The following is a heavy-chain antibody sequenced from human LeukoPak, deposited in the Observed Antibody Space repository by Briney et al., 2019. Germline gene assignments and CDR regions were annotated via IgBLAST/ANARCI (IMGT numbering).Heavy chain of an antibody. Sequence: GRSLRLSCAASGFTFSSYAMHWVRQAPGKGLEWVAVISYDGSNKYYADSVKGRFTISRDNSKNTLYLQMNSLRAEDTAVYYCARGRYFDLWGRGTLVTVSS. J-gene: IGHJ2*01. CDR2: ISYDGSNK. V-gene: IGHV3-30*04. CDR1: GFTFSSYA. CDR3: ARGRYFDL.